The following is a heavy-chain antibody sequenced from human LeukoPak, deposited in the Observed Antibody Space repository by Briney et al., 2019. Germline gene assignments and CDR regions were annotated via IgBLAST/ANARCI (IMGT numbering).Heavy chain of an antibody. CDR1: GFTFSNYW. V-gene: IGHV3-74*01. CDR3: ARGYSGKYYYDSSGSEYNFDY. J-gene: IGHJ4*02. D-gene: IGHD3-22*01. Sequence: GGSLRLSCAASGFTFSNYWMHWVRQAPGKGLVWVSRINIDGTTTDYADSVKGRFTISRDNARNTLYLQMNSLRAEDTAVYYCARGYSGKYYYDSSGSEYNFDYWGQGTLVTVSS. CDR2: INIDGTTT.